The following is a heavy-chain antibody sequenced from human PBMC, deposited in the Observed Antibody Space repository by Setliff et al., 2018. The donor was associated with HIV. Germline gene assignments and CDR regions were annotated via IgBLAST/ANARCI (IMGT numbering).Heavy chain of an antibody. CDR2: LNPTSGNT. CDR1: GYTFTSLD. D-gene: IGHD2-15*01. J-gene: IGHJ4*02. CDR3: ARGAPGRSCSGGSCSYLDY. Sequence: GASVKVSCKASGYTFTSLDINWVRQATGQGPEWMGWLNPTSGNTGSAQRFQGRVTMTRNTSISIAYMELSNLRSEDTAVYYCARGAPGRSCSGGSCSYLDYWGQGTLVTVSS. V-gene: IGHV1-8*01.